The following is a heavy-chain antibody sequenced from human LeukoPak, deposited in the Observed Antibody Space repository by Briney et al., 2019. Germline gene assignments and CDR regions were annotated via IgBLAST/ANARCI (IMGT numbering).Heavy chain of an antibody. V-gene: IGHV4-4*07. Sequence: SETLSLTCTVSGGSISGYYWSWIRQPAGKGLEWIGRIYTSGSTNYNPSLKSRVTISVDKSKNQLSLKLSSVTAADSAVYYCAGRDYWGQGTLVTVSS. J-gene: IGHJ4*02. CDR3: AGRDY. CDR1: GGSISGYY. CDR2: IYTSGST.